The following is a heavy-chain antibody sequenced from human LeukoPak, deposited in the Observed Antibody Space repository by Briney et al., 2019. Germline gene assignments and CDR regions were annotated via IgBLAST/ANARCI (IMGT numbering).Heavy chain of an antibody. V-gene: IGHV1-2*02. Sequence: ASVKVSCTASGYTFTGYYMHWVRQAPGQGLEWMGWNNPNSGGTKYAQKFQGRVTMTRDASISTAYMELSRLRSDDTAVYYCVRGFGPWGQGTLVTVSS. CDR3: VRGFGP. CDR1: GYTFTGYY. J-gene: IGHJ5*02. CDR2: NNPNSGGT.